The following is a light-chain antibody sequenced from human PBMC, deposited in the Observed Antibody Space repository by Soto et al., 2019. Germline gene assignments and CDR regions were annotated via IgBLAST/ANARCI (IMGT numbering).Light chain of an antibody. CDR1: QSVSSSY. V-gene: IGKV3-20*01. CDR3: QQYGSSPPWT. J-gene: IGKJ1*01. CDR2: GAS. Sequence: EVVLTQSPGTLSLSPGERATLSCRASQSVSSSYLAWYQQKPGQAPRLLIYGASSRATGIPDRFSGSGSGTDFTLTISRLEPEDFAAYYCQQYGSSPPWTFGQGAKVAI.